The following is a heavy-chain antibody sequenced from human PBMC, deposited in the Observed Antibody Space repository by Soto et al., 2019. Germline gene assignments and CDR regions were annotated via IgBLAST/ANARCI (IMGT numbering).Heavy chain of an antibody. CDR2: IYSLGNT. J-gene: IGHJ3*02. D-gene: IGHD2-15*01. Sequence: PAETLSLTCTVSGCSISSSRYYWGWIRQPPGQGPEWLGNIYSLGNTYYNPSLKSRVTISVDTSKNQFSLRLSSVTAADTAVYYCARHGPRAVVPITSDAFDMWAQGTMVTVSS. CDR1: GCSISSSRYY. CDR3: ARHGPRAVVPITSDAFDM. V-gene: IGHV4-39*01.